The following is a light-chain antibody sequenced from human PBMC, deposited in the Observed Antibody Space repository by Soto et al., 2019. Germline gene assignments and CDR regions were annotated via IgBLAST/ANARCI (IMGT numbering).Light chain of an antibody. Sequence: DIQMTQSPSSLSASVGDRFTITCRASQSISSYLNWYQQRPGKAPKLLIYAASSLQSGVPPRFSGSGSGTDFTLTISSLEPEDSAVYYCQQRHMWPITFGQGTRLEIK. CDR1: QSISSY. CDR2: AAS. V-gene: IGKV1-39*01. J-gene: IGKJ5*01. CDR3: QQRHMWPIT.